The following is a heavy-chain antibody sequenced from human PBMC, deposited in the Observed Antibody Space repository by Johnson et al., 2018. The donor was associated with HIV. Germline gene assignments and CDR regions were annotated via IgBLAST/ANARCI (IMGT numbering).Heavy chain of an antibody. Sequence: VQLVESGGGVVRPGGSLRLSCAVAGFRFDDYGMSWVRQAPGKGLEWVSVIYTGGNTYYANSVKDRFTISRDISKNTLYLEMNIMRAEDTAVYYCAKVLSPRPWGDDAFDIWGQGTMVTVSS. V-gene: IGHV3-66*01. CDR1: GFRFDDYG. D-gene: IGHD7-27*01. CDR2: IYTGGNT. CDR3: AKVLSPRPWGDDAFDI. J-gene: IGHJ3*02.